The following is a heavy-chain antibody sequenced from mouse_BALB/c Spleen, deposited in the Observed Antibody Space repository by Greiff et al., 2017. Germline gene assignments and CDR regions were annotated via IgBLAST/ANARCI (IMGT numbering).Heavy chain of an antibody. CDR1: GFSLTDYG. J-gene: IGHJ2*01. Sequence: QVQLKQSGPGLVAPSQSLSITCTVSGFSLTDYGVSWIRQPPGKGLEWLGVIWGGGSTYYNSALKSRLSISKDNSKSQVFLKMNSLQADDTAIYYCARNSPYGPFDYWGQGTTLTVSS. V-gene: IGHV2-6-5*01. CDR3: ARNSPYGPFDY. D-gene: IGHD1-1*01. CDR2: IWGGGST.